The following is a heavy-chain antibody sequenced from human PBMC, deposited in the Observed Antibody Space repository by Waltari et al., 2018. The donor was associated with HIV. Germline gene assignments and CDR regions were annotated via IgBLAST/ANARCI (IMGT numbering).Heavy chain of an antibody. CDR3: AKGGRAVAGNWFDP. J-gene: IGHJ5*02. V-gene: IGHV3-23*01. CDR1: GFTFSNYA. Sequence: EVQLLESGGGLVQPGGSLRISCAASGFTFSNYAINWVRQAPGKGLEWVSAISGRGGSTHYADSVKGRFSISRDNSKNTLYLQMNSLRPEDTAIYYCAKGGRAVAGNWFDPWGQGTLVTVSS. D-gene: IGHD6-19*01. CDR2: ISGRGGST.